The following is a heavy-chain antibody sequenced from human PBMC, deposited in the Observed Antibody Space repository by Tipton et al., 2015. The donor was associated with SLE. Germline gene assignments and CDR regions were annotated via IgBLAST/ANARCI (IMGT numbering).Heavy chain of an antibody. J-gene: IGHJ6*03. Sequence: SLRLSCAASGFTFDNYAMSWVRQAPGKGLEWVSGISSSDGGTYYADSVKGRFTISRDNSKNTLYLQMNSLRAEDTAVYYCAKTWEYYFHMDVWGKGTTVTVS. D-gene: IGHD1-26*01. CDR1: GFTFDNYA. V-gene: IGHV3-23*01. CDR2: ISSSDGGT. CDR3: AKTWEYYFHMDV.